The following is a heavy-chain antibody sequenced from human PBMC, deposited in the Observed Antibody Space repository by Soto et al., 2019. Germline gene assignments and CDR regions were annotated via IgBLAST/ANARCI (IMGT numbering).Heavy chain of an antibody. CDR2: IYPGDSDT. D-gene: IGHD6-13*01. J-gene: IGHJ4*02. CDR1: GYSFTSYW. Sequence: GESLKISCKGSGYSFTSYWIGWVRQMPGKDLEWMGIIYPGDSDTRYSPSFQGQVTISADKSISTAYLQWSSLKASDTAMYYCAAQYSSSWYYFDYWGQGTLVTVSS. CDR3: AAQYSSSWYYFDY. V-gene: IGHV5-51*01.